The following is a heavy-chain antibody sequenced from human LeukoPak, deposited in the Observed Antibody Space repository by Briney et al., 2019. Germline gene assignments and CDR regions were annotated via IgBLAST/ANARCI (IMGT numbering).Heavy chain of an antibody. J-gene: IGHJ4*02. D-gene: IGHD3-22*01. CDR1: GASISSSHW. CDR2: IYHSGST. CDR3: ARTYDTSGYYYAFDY. Sequence: SGTPSLTCAVSGASISSSHWWSWVRQAPGKGLEWIGEIYHSGSTNYNPSLKSRVTISVDKSKNQFSLKLSSVTAADTAVYYCARTYDTSGYYYAFDYWGQGTLVTVSS. V-gene: IGHV4-4*02.